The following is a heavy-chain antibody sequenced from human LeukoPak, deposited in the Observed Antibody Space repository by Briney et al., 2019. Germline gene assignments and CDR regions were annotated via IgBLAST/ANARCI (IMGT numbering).Heavy chain of an antibody. CDR1: GFTFSSSW. CDR3: ARGGVGCFDY. D-gene: IGHD6-19*01. Sequence: PGRSLRLSCAASGFTFSSSWIHWVRQAPGKGLVWVSRINKDGSVIDYAESVKGRFSISRDNAKNTVYLQMNSLRAEDTAVYYCARGGVGCFDYWGQGALVTVSS. J-gene: IGHJ4*02. CDR2: INKDGSVI. V-gene: IGHV3-74*01.